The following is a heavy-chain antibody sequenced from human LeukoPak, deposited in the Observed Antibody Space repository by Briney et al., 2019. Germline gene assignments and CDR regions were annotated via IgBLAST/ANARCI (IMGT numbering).Heavy chain of an antibody. CDR3: AKAVGATRADFDY. D-gene: IGHD1-26*01. V-gene: IGHV3-9*01. J-gene: IGHJ4*02. CDR1: GFRFEDYA. Sequence: GGSLRLSCVASGFRFEDYAMQWVRQAPGKGLEWVSGISWNSGSIGYADSVKGRFTISRDNAKNSLYLQMNSLRAEDTALYYCAKAVGATRADFDYWGQGTLVTVSS. CDR2: ISWNSGSI.